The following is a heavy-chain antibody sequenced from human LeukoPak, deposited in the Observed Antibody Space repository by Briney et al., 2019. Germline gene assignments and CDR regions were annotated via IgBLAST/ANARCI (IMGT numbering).Heavy chain of an antibody. J-gene: IGHJ4*02. CDR1: GYTLTGYY. Sequence: ASVKVSCKASGYTLTGYYMHWVRQAPGQGLEWMGWIFPNSGGTNYAQKFQGRVTMTWDTSISTTYMEMSRLRSDDTAVYYCARGRATSTFDYWGQGTPVTVSS. CDR3: ARGRATSTFDY. V-gene: IGHV1-2*02. CDR2: IFPNSGGT.